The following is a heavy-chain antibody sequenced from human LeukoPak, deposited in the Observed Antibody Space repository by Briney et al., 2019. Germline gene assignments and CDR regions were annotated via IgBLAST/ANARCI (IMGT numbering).Heavy chain of an antibody. CDR3: LTSSFDR. CDR1: GFTLADYD. V-gene: IGHV3-9*01. J-gene: IGHJ4*02. CDR2: ISSNSTTI. Sequence: GGSLRLPCAASGFTLADYDIHWVRQAPGKGPEWVSTISSNSTTIAYADSVKGRFTVSRDNTKNSLYLQMGSLRVEDTALYYCLTSSFDRWGQGTLVTVSS.